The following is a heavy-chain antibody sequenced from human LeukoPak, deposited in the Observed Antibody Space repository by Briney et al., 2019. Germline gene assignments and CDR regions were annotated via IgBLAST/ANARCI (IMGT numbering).Heavy chain of an antibody. V-gene: IGHV4-39*07. CDR2: IYYSGST. Sequence: SETLSLTCTVSGGSISSSSYYWNWIRQPPGEGLEWIGSIYYSGSTYYNPSLKSRVTISVDTSKNQFSLKLSSVTAADTAVYYCARDAVPMNTTGSRYYYYMDVWGKGTTVTVSS. D-gene: IGHD4-11*01. CDR3: ARDAVPMNTTGSRYYYYMDV. CDR1: GGSISSSSYY. J-gene: IGHJ6*03.